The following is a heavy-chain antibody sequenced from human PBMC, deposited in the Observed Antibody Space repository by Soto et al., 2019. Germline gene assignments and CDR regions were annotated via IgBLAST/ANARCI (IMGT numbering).Heavy chain of an antibody. J-gene: IGHJ6*02. D-gene: IGHD6-19*01. Sequence: XESLTISRKGSGYSFTSYWISLVRQMPGKGLEWMGRIDPSDSYTNYSPSFQGHVTISADKSISTAYLQWSSLKASDTAMYYCARFSGWYYYYYGMDVWGQGTTVTVSS. CDR1: GYSFTSYW. CDR2: IDPSDSYT. CDR3: ARFSGWYYYYYGMDV. V-gene: IGHV5-10-1*01.